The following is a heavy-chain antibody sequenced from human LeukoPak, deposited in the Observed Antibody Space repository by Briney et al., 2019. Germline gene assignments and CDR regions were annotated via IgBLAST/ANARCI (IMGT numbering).Heavy chain of an antibody. Sequence: SETLSLTCTVSGGSISSYYWSWIRQPPGKGLEWIGYFYYSGSNNFNPSLKSRVTISGDTSKNQFSLKLSSVTAADTAIYYCARVSPTVGAFHSWGRGTTVTVSS. D-gene: IGHD4-11*01. CDR1: GGSISSYY. V-gene: IGHV4-59*01. CDR2: FYYSGSN. CDR3: ARVSPTVGAFHS. J-gene: IGHJ3*02.